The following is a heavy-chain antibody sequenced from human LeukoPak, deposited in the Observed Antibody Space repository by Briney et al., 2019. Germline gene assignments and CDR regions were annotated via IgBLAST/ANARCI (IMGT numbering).Heavy chain of an antibody. Sequence: ASVTVSCKAFGYTFTSNYMHWVRQAPAQGPEWMGVISPSGGSTTYAQKFQGRVTLTRDMSTSTDYLELSSLRSEDTAVYYCARLGVIDAFDIWGQGTMVTVSS. J-gene: IGHJ3*02. CDR2: ISPSGGST. V-gene: IGHV1-46*01. D-gene: IGHD2-21*01. CDR1: GYTFTSNY. CDR3: ARLGVIDAFDI.